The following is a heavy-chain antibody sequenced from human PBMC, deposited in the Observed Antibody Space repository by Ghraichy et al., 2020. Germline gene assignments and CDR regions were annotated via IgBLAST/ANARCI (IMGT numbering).Heavy chain of an antibody. D-gene: IGHD2-15*01. CDR2: ISSSSSTI. V-gene: IGHV3-48*01. CDR3: ARVGGTCSGGSCYDLRFDS. CDR1: GFTFSSYS. J-gene: IGHJ4*02. Sequence: GGSLRLSCAASGFTFSSYSMNWVRQAPGKGLEWVSYISSSSSTIYYADSVKGRFTISRDNAKNSLYLQMNSLRVEDTALYYCARVGGTCSGGSCYDLRFDSWGQGTLVTVSS.